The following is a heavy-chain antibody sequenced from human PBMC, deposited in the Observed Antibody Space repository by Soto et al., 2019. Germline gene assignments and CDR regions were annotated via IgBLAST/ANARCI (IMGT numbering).Heavy chain of an antibody. V-gene: IGHV3-21*06. D-gene: IGHD3-22*01. CDR3: ARDRRDDSSGYEPDAFDI. J-gene: IGHJ3*02. CDR2: TSSSSSYK. Sequence: EVQLVESGGGLVKPGGSPRLSCTASGFTFRSYSMNWVRQAPGKGLEWVSSTSSSSSYKYYADSVKGRFTISRDNAKNSLYLQMNSLRGEDTAVYYCARDRRDDSSGYEPDAFDIWGQGTMVTVSS. CDR1: GFTFRSYS.